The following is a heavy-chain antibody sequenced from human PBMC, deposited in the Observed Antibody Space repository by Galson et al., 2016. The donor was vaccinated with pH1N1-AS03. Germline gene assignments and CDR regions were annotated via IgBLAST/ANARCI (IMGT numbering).Heavy chain of an antibody. CDR1: GGSISSSSYY. J-gene: IGHJ5*02. CDR2: IYYSGST. D-gene: IGHD4-17*01. Sequence: ETLSLTCTVSGGSISSSSYYWGWIRQPPGKGLEWIGSIYYSGSTYYNPSLKSRVTISVDTSENQFSLKLSPVTAADTAVYYCARRVYGDYVNWFDPWGQGTLVTVSS. CDR3: ARRVYGDYVNWFDP. V-gene: IGHV4-39*01.